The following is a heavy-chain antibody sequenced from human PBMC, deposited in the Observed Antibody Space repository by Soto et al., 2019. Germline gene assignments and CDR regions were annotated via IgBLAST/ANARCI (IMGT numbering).Heavy chain of an antibody. V-gene: IGHV1-69*02. D-gene: IGHD6-13*01. CDR2: FIPILEIA. J-gene: IGHJ6*02. Sequence: QVQLVQSGAEVKKPGSSVKVSCKASGGTFRSYTITWVRQAPGQGLEWMGRFIPILEIANYAQKFQGRVTITADKSTSTAYMELSSLRSEDTAVYYCARGSLVAAGPGYYYFGMDVWGQGTTVTVSS. CDR1: GGTFRSYT. CDR3: ARGSLVAAGPGYYYFGMDV.